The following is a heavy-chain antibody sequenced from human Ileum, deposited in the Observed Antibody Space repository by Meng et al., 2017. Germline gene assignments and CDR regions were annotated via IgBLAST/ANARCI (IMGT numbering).Heavy chain of an antibody. V-gene: IGHV3-33*01. CDR2: IGTEGNSI. CDR3: ARDFGGGTNWQCDY. CDR1: GFTFSTYG. Sequence: VQRCQVGGALAQPGGSRQLSWPASGFTFSTYGMPWVRQAPGKGLEWVAVIGTEGNSIYYADSVKGRFTISRDNSKNMLYLQMNSLGAEDTAVYYCARDFGGGTNWQCDYWGQGTLVTVSS. D-gene: IGHD1-1*01. J-gene: IGHJ4*02.